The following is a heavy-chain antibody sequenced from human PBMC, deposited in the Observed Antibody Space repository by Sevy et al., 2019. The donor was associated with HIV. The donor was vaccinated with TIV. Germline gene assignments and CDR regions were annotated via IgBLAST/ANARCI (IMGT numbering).Heavy chain of an antibody. CDR3: ARETDNSARWLDP. CDR2: IWHDGSNK. J-gene: IGHJ5*02. CDR1: GFTFNFHG. Sequence: GGSLRLSCAASGFTFNFHGMHWVLQAPGKGLEWVAFIWHDGSNKYMADSVKGRFTISRDNSKNTLFLQMNSLTVEDTAVYYCARETDNSARWLDPWGQGTLVTVS. V-gene: IGHV3-30*02. D-gene: IGHD4-4*01.